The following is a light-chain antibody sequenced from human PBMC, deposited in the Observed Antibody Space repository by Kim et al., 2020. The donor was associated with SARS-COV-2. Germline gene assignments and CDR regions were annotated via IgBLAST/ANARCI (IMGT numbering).Light chain of an antibody. J-gene: IGLJ2*01. CDR3: AAWDDSLNGVV. CDR2: DNN. V-gene: IGLV1-44*01. Sequence: GKRVTISCSGGPSNIGGNSVHWYQQLSGAAPKLLIYDNNRRPSGVPDRFSGSKSGSSASLAISGVQSDDEADYHCAAWDDSLNGVVFGGGTQLTVL. CDR1: PSNIGGNS.